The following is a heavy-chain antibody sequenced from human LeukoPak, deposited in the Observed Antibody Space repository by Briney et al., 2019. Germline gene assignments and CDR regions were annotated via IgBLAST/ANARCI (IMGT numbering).Heavy chain of an antibody. CDR3: ARDPSDGSGYFYYFDY. CDR1: GGSISSYY. J-gene: IGHJ4*02. D-gene: IGHD3-22*01. CDR2: IYYSGST. V-gene: IGHV4-59*01. Sequence: PSETLSLTCTVSGGSISSYYWSWIRQPPGKGLEWIGYIYYSGSTNYNPSLKSRVTISVDTSKNQFSLKLSSVTAADTAVYYCARDPSDGSGYFYYFDYWGQGTLATVSS.